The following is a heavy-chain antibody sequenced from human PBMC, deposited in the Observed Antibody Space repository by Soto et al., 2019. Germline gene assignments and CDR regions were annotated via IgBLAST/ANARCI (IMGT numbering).Heavy chain of an antibody. D-gene: IGHD4-17*01. CDR3: ARNRNDYGDQGRTFDI. CDR2: ISYDGSNK. V-gene: IGHV3-30-3*01. J-gene: IGHJ3*02. CDR1: GFTFSSYA. Sequence: GGSLRLSCAASGFTFSSYAMHWVRQAPGKGLEWVAVISYDGSNKYYADSVKGRFTISRDNSKNTLYLQMNSLRAEDTAVYYCARNRNDYGDQGRTFDIWGQGTMVTVSS.